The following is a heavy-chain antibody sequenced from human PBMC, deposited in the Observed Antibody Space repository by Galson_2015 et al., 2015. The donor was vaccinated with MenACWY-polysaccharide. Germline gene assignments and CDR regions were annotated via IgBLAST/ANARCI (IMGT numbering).Heavy chain of an antibody. CDR1: GFTFSSYW. D-gene: IGHD4-17*01. J-gene: IGHJ6*02. V-gene: IGHV3-74*01. CDR2: INSDGSST. CDR3: ASGKNPYGDYVQPYYYYGMDV. Sequence: SLRLSCAASGFTFSSYWMHWVRQAPGKGLVWVSRINSDGSSTSYADSVRGRFTISRDNAKNTLYLQMNSLRAEDTAVYYCASGKNPYGDYVQPYYYYGMDVWGQGTTVTVSS.